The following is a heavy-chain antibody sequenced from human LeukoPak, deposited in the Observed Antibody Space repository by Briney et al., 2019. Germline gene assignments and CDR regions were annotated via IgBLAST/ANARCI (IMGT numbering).Heavy chain of an antibody. Sequence: GGSLRLSCAASRFTFDDYAMHWVRQAPGKGLEWVSGISWNTGSIGYADSVKGRFTISRDNAKNSLYLQMNSLRAEDTALYYCAKDRRPVTMVQGVIITAAFDIWGQGTMVTVSS. CDR3: AKDRRPVTMVQGVIITAAFDI. CDR1: RFTFDDYA. J-gene: IGHJ3*02. V-gene: IGHV3-9*01. CDR2: ISWNTGSI. D-gene: IGHD3-10*01.